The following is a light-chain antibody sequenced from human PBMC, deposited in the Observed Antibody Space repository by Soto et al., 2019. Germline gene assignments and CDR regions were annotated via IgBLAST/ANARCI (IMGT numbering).Light chain of an antibody. J-gene: IGLJ2*01. V-gene: IGLV1-47*01. CDR3: AAWDDSLSGVV. CDR1: SSNIGSNY. CDR2: RNN. Sequence: QSVLTQPPSASGIPGQRGTISCSGSSSNIGSNYVYWYQQLPGTAPKLLIYRNNQRPSGVPDRFSGSKSGTSASLAISGLRSEDEADYYCAAWDDSLSGVVFGGGTKVTVL.